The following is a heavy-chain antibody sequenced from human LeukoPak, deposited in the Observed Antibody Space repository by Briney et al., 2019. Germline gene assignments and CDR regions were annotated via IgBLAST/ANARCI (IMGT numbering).Heavy chain of an antibody. D-gene: IGHD6-6*01. CDR3: ARGGQYSTIDAFDI. CDR1: GFTFNSYA. J-gene: IGHJ3*02. CDR2: ISYDGSNK. Sequence: GGSLRLSCAASGFTFNSYAMHWVRQAPGKGLEWVAVISYDGSNKYYADSVKGRFTISRDNSKNTLYLQMNSLRAEDTAVYYCARGGQYSTIDAFDIWGQGTMVTVSS. V-gene: IGHV3-30-3*01.